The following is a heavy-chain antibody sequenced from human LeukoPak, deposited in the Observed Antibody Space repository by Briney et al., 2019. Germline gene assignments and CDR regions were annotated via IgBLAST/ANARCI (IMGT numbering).Heavy chain of an antibody. V-gene: IGHV4-39*07. J-gene: IGHJ4*02. CDR1: GGSISSNSYY. D-gene: IGHD1-26*01. CDR2: INYSGTT. Sequence: KSSETLSLTCSVSGGSISSNSYYWGWIRQPPGKGLEWIATINYSGTTHYNPSLKSRVTISADTSNNQFSLKLNSVTAADTAVYYCARGRWISGSYYNFDYWGQGTLVTVSS. CDR3: ARGRWISGSYYNFDY.